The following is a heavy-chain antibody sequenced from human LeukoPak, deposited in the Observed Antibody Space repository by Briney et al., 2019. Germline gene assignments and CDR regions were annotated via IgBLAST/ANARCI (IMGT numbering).Heavy chain of an antibody. J-gene: IGHJ4*02. D-gene: IGHD6-19*01. Sequence: GGSLRLSCSASGFTFRSYAMDWVRQAPGKGLEYFLAICSNGGSTYYADSVKGRFTISRDNSKNTLYLQMNSLRAEDTAVYYCAKTRIAVAGTDLLPAFDYWGQGTLVTVSS. CDR3: AKTRIAVAGTDLLPAFDY. V-gene: IGHV3-64*04. CDR2: ICSNGGST. CDR1: GFTFRSYA.